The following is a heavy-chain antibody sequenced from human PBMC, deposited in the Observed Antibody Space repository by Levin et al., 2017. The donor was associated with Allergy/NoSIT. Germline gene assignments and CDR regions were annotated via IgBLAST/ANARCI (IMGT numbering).Heavy chain of an antibody. D-gene: IGHD2-21*02. CDR3: ASEVTGIPGDS. CDR1: GYPFTCYY. Sequence: ASVKVSCKASGYPFTCYYMHWVRQAPGQGLEWMGRVNPNNGGTNYAQNFQGRVTMTRDTSISTAYMELSRLRSDDTAVYFCASEVTGIPGDSWGQGTPVTVSS. V-gene: IGHV1-2*06. CDR2: VNPNNGGT. J-gene: IGHJ4*02.